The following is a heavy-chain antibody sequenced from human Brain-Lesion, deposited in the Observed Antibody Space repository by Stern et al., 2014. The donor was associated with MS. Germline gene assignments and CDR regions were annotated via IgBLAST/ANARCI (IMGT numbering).Heavy chain of an antibody. D-gene: IGHD5-18*01. CDR3: ASGYRIFDY. J-gene: IGHJ4*02. CDR1: GGSISSGSDY. CDR2: IHPSGSA. V-gene: IGHV4-61*02. Sequence: QVQLQQSGPGLVKPSQTLSLTCNVSGGSISSGSDYWSWLRQPAGKGLQWIGRIHPSGSAYYTPSLTSRVPLSTDTSQTPLPLARPSATAADTAIYYCASGYRIFDYWGQGILVTVSS.